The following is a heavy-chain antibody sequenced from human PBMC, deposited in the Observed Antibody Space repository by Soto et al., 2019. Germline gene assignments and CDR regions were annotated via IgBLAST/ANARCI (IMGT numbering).Heavy chain of an antibody. CDR1: GYTFTSYG. Sequence: ASVKVSCKASGYTFTSYGISWVRQAPGQGLEWMGWISAYNGNTNYAQKLQGRVTMTTDTSTSTAYMELRSLRSDDTAVYYCARVSGIAVAGTIIEYYPYGMDVWGQGTTVTVSS. V-gene: IGHV1-18*01. D-gene: IGHD6-19*01. CDR2: ISAYNGNT. CDR3: ARVSGIAVAGTIIEYYPYGMDV. J-gene: IGHJ6*02.